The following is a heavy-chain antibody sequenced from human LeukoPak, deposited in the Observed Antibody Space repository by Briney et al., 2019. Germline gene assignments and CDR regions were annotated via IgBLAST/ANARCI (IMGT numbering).Heavy chain of an antibody. CDR2: IIPIFGTA. CDR3: ARAPPYYYYYYMDV. V-gene: IGHV1-69*05. CDR1: GGTFSSYA. Sequence: SVTVSCKASGGTFSSYAISWVRQAPGQGLEWMGGIIPIFGTANYARKFQGRVTITTDESTSTAYMELSSLRSEDTAVYYCARAPPYYYYYYMDVWGKGTTVTVSS. J-gene: IGHJ6*03.